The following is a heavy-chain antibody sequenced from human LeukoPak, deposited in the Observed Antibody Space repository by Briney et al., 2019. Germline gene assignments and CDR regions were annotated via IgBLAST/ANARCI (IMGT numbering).Heavy chain of an antibody. CDR3: ARVPQAAGSGSSGARIYYYYYYMDV. J-gene: IGHJ6*03. V-gene: IGHV3-53*01. CDR1: GFTVSSNY. Sequence: GGSLRLSCAASGFTVSSNYMSWVRQAPGKGLEWVSVIYSGGSTYYADSVKGRFTISRDNSKNTLYLQMDSLRAEDTVVYYCARVPQAAGSGSSGARIYYYYYYMDVWGKGTTVTVSS. CDR2: IYSGGST. D-gene: IGHD3-10*01.